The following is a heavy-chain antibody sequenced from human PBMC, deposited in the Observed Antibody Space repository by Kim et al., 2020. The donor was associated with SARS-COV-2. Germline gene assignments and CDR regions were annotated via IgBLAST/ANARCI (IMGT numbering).Heavy chain of an antibody. D-gene: IGHD3-16*01. V-gene: IGHV3-53*01. Sequence: GSTCCAASVKARITISRDNSKNTVYLQMSSLRAEDTAVYYCARRFYAMDVWGQGTTVTVSS. CDR3: ARRFYAMDV. CDR2: GST. J-gene: IGHJ6*02.